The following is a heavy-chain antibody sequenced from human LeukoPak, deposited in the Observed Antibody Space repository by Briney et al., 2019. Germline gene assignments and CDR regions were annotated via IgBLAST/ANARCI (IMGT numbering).Heavy chain of an antibody. CDR2: IYYSRST. CDR3: ARGGGVVTATTFDY. V-gene: IGHV4-59*01. D-gene: IGHD2-21*02. J-gene: IGHJ4*02. Sequence: ASETLSLTCTDSAGSISSYYWSWIRQPPGKGMEWIGYIYYSRSTNYNPSLKSRVTISVDTSKTQFSLKLSSVTAADTAVYYCARGGGVVTATTFDYWGQGTLVTVSS. CDR1: AGSISSYY.